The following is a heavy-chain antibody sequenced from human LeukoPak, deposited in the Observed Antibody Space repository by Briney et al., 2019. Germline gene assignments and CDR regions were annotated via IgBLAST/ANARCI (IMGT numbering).Heavy chain of an antibody. Sequence: GGSLRLSCAASGFTFSRYSMTWVRQAPGKGLEYVSYISSSSSSMYSADTVKGRFTISRDNAKNSLYLQMNSLRDEDTAVYYCARPRDGYNYGAFDTWGQGTMVTVSS. D-gene: IGHD5-24*01. CDR3: ARPRDGYNYGAFDT. J-gene: IGHJ3*02. CDR1: GFTFSRYS. V-gene: IGHV3-48*02. CDR2: ISSSSSSM.